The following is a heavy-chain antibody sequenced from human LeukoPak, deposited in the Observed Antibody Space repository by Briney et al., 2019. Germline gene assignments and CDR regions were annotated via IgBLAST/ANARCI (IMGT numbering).Heavy chain of an antibody. V-gene: IGHV4-30-4*01. D-gene: IGHD6-13*01. J-gene: IGHJ4*02. CDR3: ARHGRVVAAAGTGPHF. CDR1: GGSISSGDYS. Sequence: SETLSLTCTVSGGSISSGDYSWSWIRQPPGKGLEWIGYIYYSGSTYYNPSLKSRVTISVDTSKNQFSLKLSSVTAADTAVYYCARHGRVVAAAGTGPHFWGQGTLVTVSS. CDR2: IYYSGST.